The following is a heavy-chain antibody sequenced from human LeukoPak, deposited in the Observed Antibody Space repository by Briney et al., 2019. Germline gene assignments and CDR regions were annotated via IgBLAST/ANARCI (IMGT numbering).Heavy chain of an antibody. J-gene: IGHJ4*02. CDR1: GLTVTDNY. CDR3: ARTNTVYGDFDY. V-gene: IGHV3-53*01. CDR2: IFPNGRT. Sequence: GGSLRLSCAASGLTVTDNYFSWVRQAPGKGLEWVSVIFPNGRTYHADSVKGRFTISRDTSKNVFLLQMNSLRADDTALYHCARTNTVYGDFDYWGQGVLVTVSS. D-gene: IGHD5/OR15-5a*01.